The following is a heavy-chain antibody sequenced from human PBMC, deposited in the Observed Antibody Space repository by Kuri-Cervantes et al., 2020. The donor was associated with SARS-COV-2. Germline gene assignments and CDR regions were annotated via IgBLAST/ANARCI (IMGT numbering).Heavy chain of an antibody. Sequence: GSLRLSCSVSGYFISNGYYWGWIRQSPGRGLEWIASMYHSGTTFYNPSLKSRVTISVDTSKNQFSLKLSSVTAADTAVYYCARSGDSRHTIFGVVITMGVDYWGQGTLVTVSS. CDR3: ARSGDSRHTIFGVVITMGVDY. CDR2: MYHSGTT. D-gene: IGHD3-3*01. J-gene: IGHJ4*02. CDR1: GYFISNGYY. V-gene: IGHV4-38-2*02.